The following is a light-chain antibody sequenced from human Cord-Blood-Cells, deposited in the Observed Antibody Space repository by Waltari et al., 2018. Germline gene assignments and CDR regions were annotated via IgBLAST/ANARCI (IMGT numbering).Light chain of an antibody. CDR3: SSYPSSSTWV. CDR2: DVS. V-gene: IGLV2-14*01. J-gene: IGLJ3*02. CDR1: SSDVGGYNY. Sequence: QSALTQPASVSGSPGQSITISCTGTSSDVGGYNYVSWYQQHPGKAPKRMIYDVSKRPSGVANRFSGSKSSNTASLTISGLQAEDEADYYCSSYPSSSTWVFGGGTKLTVL.